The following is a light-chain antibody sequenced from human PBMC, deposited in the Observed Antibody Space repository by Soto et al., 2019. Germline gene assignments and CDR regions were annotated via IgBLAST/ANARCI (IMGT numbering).Light chain of an antibody. V-gene: IGLV2-14*01. Sequence: QSALTQPASVSGSPGQSITISCTGTSSDVGAYDYVSWFQQHPGKAPKLIIYEVSYRPSGVSSHFSGSKSGNRASLTISGLQAEDEADYYCSSYTTRSTHVVFGGGTKLTVL. CDR3: SSYTTRSTHVV. J-gene: IGLJ2*01. CDR1: SSDVGAYDY. CDR2: EVS.